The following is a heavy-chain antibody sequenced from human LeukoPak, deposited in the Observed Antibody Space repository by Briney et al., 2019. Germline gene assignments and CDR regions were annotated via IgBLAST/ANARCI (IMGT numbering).Heavy chain of an antibody. CDR1: GGSISSYY. V-gene: IGHV4-59*12. Sequence: PSETLSLTCTVSGGSISSYYWSWIRQPPGKGLEWIGYISYSGGTNYSPSLKSRVTISVDTSKNQFSLKLSSVTAADTAVYYCARGTCSGGSCFFDYWGQGTLVTVSS. CDR2: ISYSGGT. J-gene: IGHJ4*02. D-gene: IGHD2-15*01. CDR3: ARGTCSGGSCFFDY.